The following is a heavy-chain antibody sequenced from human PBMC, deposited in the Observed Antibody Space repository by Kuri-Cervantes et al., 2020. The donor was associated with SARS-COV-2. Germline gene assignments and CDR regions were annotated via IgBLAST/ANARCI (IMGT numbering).Heavy chain of an antibody. J-gene: IGHJ4*02. D-gene: IGHD1-7*01. CDR1: GGSFNNYG. CDR2: ITPLFGAT. V-gene: IGHV1-69*06. CDR3: ARGTGTKPGLGYFDS. Sequence: SVKVSCKGSGGSFNNYGINFVRQVPGQGLEWVGGITPLFGATDNAQKFKGRVTFTADKSTNTAYMELGSLKSDDTAAYYCARGTGTKPGLGYFDSWGQGTLVTVSS.